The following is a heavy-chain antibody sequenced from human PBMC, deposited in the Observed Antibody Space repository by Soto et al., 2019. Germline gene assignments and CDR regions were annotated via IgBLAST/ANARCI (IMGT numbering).Heavy chain of an antibody. CDR3: ARNGVMWDYCSSTSCYVPPKDDYYYYYMDV. CDR1: GYTFTSYA. Sequence: GASVKVSCKASGYTFTSYAMHWVRQAPGQRLEWMGWINAGNGNTKYSQKFQGRVTITRDTSASTAYMELSSLRSEDTAVYYCARNGVMWDYCSSTSCYVPPKDDYYYYYMDVWGKGTTVTVSS. CDR2: INAGNGNT. D-gene: IGHD2-2*01. V-gene: IGHV1-3*01. J-gene: IGHJ6*03.